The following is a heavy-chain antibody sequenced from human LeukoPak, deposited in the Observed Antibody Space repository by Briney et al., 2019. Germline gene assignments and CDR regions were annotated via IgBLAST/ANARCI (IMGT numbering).Heavy chain of an antibody. CDR2: IIPIFGTA. D-gene: IGHD1-7*01. J-gene: IGHJ4*02. CDR1: GGTFSSYA. V-gene: IGHV1-69*13. Sequence: SVKVSSKASGGTFSSYAISWVRQAPGQGLEWMGGIIPIFGTANYAQTFQGRVTITADESTSTAYMELSRLRSEDTAVYYCARDLTGTTSWDLDYWGQGTLVTVSS. CDR3: ARDLTGTTSWDLDY.